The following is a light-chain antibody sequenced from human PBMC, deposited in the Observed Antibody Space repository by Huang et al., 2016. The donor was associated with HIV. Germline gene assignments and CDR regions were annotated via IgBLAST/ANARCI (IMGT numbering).Light chain of an antibody. CDR3: QQYNNWPPLT. CDR2: GAS. Sequence: EIVMTQSPATLSVSPGERATLSCRASQSVSSNLAWYQQKPGQAPSLLIYGASTRATGIPARFSGSGSGTDFTLTISSLQSEDFAVYDCQQYNNWPPLTFGGGTKVEIK. J-gene: IGKJ4*01. CDR1: QSVSSN. V-gene: IGKV3-15*01.